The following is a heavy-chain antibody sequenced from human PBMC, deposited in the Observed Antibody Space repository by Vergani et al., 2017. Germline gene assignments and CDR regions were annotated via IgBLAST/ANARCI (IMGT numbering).Heavy chain of an antibody. Sequence: QVQLVQSGAEVKKPGASVKVSCKASGYTFTSYYMHWVRQAPGQGLEWMGGIIPIFGTANYAQKFQGRVTITADESTSTAYMELSSLRSEDTAVYYCARAMIVVVTYAFDIWGQGTMVTVSS. V-gene: IGHV1-69*01. J-gene: IGHJ3*02. CDR3: ARAMIVVVTYAFDI. CDR2: IIPIFGTA. D-gene: IGHD3-22*01. CDR1: GYTFTSYY.